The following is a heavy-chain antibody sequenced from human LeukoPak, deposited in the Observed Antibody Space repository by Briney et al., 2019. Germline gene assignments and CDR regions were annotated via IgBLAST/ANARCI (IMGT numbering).Heavy chain of an antibody. Sequence: PSETLSLTCTVSGGSIRSSSHYWGWIRQTPGKGLEWIGSFYYSGNTYYNPSLKSRVTMSVGTSKNQFSLKLSSVTAADAALYYCARHVAYCSGGTCYSTWYFDLWGRGTLVTVSS. CDR3: ARHVAYCSGGTCYSTWYFDL. V-gene: IGHV4-39*01. D-gene: IGHD2-15*01. J-gene: IGHJ2*01. CDR2: FYYSGNT. CDR1: GGSIRSSSHY.